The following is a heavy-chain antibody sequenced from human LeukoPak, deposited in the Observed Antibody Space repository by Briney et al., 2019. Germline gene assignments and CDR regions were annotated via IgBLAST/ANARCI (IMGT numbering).Heavy chain of an antibody. CDR3: AKDLSAYSWYLNWFDP. CDR1: GFTFSTYA. D-gene: IGHD6-13*01. V-gene: IGHV3-23*01. CDR2: ISGSGGSA. J-gene: IGHJ5*02. Sequence: PGGSLRLSCAASGFTFSTYAMSWVRQAPGKGLEWVSAISGSGGSAYYADSVKGRFTISRDNSKNTLYLQMNSLRAEDTAIYYCAKDLSAYSWYLNWFDPWGQGTLVTVSS.